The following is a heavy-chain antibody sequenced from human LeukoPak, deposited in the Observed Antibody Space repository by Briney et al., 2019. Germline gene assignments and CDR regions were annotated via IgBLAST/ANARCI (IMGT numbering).Heavy chain of an antibody. Sequence: ASVKVSCKASGYTFTGCFIHYVRQAPGQGLEWMGRIIPILGIANYAQKFQGRVTITADKSTSTAYMELSSLRSEDTAVYYCARSLRSYYYGMDVWGQGTTVTVSS. CDR1: GYTFTGCF. J-gene: IGHJ6*02. V-gene: IGHV1-69*02. CDR2: IIPILGIA. CDR3: ARSLRSYYYGMDV.